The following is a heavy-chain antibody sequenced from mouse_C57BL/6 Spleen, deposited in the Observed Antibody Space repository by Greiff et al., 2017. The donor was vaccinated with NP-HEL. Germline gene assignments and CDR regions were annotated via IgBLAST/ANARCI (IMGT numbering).Heavy chain of an antibody. J-gene: IGHJ2*01. CDR3: TTDYGSSYGGFDY. CDR2: IDPEDGDT. D-gene: IGHD1-1*01. V-gene: IGHV14-1*01. Sequence: VQLQQSGAELVRPGASVKLSCTASGFNIKDYYMHWVKQRPEQGLEWIGRIDPEDGDTEYAPKFQGKATMTADTSSNTAYLQLSSLTSEDTAVYYCTTDYGSSYGGFDYWGQGTTLTVSS. CDR1: GFNIKDYY.